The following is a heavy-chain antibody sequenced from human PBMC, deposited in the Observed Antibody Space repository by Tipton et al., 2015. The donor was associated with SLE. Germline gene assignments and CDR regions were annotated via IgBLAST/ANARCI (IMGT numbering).Heavy chain of an antibody. CDR2: ISHSSSTM. V-gene: IGHV3-48*01. CDR1: GFTFSSYA. D-gene: IGHD3-3*01. Sequence: LSLTCEASGFTFSSYAMIWVRQAPGKGLEWVAYISHSSSTMFYADSLKGRFTISRDNARSSLYLQMNSLTVDDTGVYYCARSLWSGYSRTIDYWGQGTLVTVSS. J-gene: IGHJ4*02. CDR3: ARSLWSGYSRTIDY.